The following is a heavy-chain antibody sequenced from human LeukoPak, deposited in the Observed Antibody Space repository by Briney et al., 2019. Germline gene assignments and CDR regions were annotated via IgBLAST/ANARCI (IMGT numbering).Heavy chain of an antibody. Sequence: PSETLSLTCAVYGGSFSGYYWSWIRQPPGKGLEWIGEINHSGSTNYNPSLKSRVAISVDTSKNQFSLKLSSVTAADTAVYYCARQGSRLWFGELLDWFDPWGQGTLVTVSS. CDR1: GGSFSGYY. V-gene: IGHV4-34*01. J-gene: IGHJ5*02. CDR2: INHSGST. D-gene: IGHD3-10*01. CDR3: ARQGSRLWFGELLDWFDP.